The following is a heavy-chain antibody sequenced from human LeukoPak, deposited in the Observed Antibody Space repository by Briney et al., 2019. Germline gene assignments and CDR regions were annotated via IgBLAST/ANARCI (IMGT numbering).Heavy chain of an antibody. J-gene: IGHJ4*02. V-gene: IGHV3-11*04. CDR1: GFTFSDYY. CDR3: ARDHRGIYSPFDY. D-gene: IGHD2-21*01. Sequence: GGSLRLSCAASGFTFSDYYMSWIRQAPGKGLEWVSYISSSGSTIYYADSAKGRFTISRDNAKNSLYLQMNSLRAEDTAVYYCARDHRGIYSPFDYWGQGTLVIVSS. CDR2: ISSSGSTI.